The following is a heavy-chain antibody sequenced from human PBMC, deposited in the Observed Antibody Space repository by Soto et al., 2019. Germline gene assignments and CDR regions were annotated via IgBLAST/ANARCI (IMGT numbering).Heavy chain of an antibody. J-gene: IGHJ4*02. CDR1: GGSMRSYY. V-gene: IGHV4-59*01. Sequence: PSETLSLTCTVSGGSMRSYYWSWIRQPPGKGLEWIGYIYIYNGVSSNYNPSLKSRVTISIDTSKNQFSLRLSSVTAADTAVYYCAREYGDYRRFDYWGQGRLVTVSS. CDR3: AREYGDYRRFDY. D-gene: IGHD4-17*01. CDR2: IYIYNGVSS.